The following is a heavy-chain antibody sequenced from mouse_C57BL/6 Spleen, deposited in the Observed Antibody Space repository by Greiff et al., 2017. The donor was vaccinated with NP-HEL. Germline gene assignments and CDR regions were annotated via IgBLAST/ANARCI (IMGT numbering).Heavy chain of an antibody. CDR2: IHPNSGST. J-gene: IGHJ3*01. V-gene: IGHV1-64*01. D-gene: IGHD2-4*01. CDR3: ARYVYYDYGWFAY. CDR1: GYTFTSYW. Sequence: QVQLKQPGAELVKPGASVKLSCKASGYTFTSYWMHWVKQRPGQGLEWIGMIHPNSGSTNYNEKFKSKATLTVDKSSSTAYMQLSSLTSEDSAVYYCARYVYYDYGWFAYWGQGTLVTVSA.